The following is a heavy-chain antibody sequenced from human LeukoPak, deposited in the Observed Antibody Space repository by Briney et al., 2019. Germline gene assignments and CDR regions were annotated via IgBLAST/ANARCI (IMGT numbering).Heavy chain of an antibody. CDR2: ISSSGSTI. CDR1: GFTFSSYE. CDR3: ARGGGNSIYYYYGMDV. J-gene: IGHJ6*02. V-gene: IGHV3-48*03. D-gene: IGHD4-23*01. Sequence: GGSLRLSCAASGFTFSSYEMNWVRQAPGKGLEWVSYISSSGSTIYYADSVKGRFTISRDNAKNPLYLQMNSLRAEDTAVYYCARGGGNSIYYYYGMDVWGQGTTVTVSS.